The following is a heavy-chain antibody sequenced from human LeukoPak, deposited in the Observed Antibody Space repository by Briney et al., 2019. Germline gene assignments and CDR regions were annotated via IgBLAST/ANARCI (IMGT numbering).Heavy chain of an antibody. CDR2: ISYDGSNK. CDR1: GFTFSSYG. V-gene: IGHV3-30*03. D-gene: IGHD3-22*01. J-gene: IGHJ3*02. Sequence: GGSLRLSCAASGFTFSSYGMHWVRQAPGKGLEWVAVISYDGSNKYYADSVKGRFTISRDNSKNTLYLQMNSLRAEDTAVYYCARGGYYDKGAFDIWGQGTMVTVSS. CDR3: ARGGYYDKGAFDI.